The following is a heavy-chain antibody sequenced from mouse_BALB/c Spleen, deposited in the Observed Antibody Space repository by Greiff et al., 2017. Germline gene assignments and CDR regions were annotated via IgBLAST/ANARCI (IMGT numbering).Heavy chain of an antibody. CDR3: ARNGNYPY. D-gene: IGHD2-1*01. CDR2: ISYSGST. V-gene: IGHV3-2*02. CDR1: GYSITSDYA. J-gene: IGHJ3*01. Sequence: EVKLQQSGPGLVKPSQSLSLTCTVTGYSITSDYAWNWIRQFPGNKLEWMGYISYSGSTSYNPSLKSRISITRDTSKNQFFLQLNSVTTEDTATYYCARNGNYPYWGQGTLVTVSA.